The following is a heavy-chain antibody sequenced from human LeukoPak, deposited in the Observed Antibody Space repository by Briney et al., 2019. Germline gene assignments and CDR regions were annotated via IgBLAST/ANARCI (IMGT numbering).Heavy chain of an antibody. J-gene: IGHJ6*02. CDR2: IYHSGST. Sequence: SGTLSLTCAVSGGSISSSNWWSWVRQPPGKGLEWIGEIYHSGSTNYNPSLKSRVTISVDKSKNQFSLKLSSVTAADTAVYYCARGYCSSTSCYYYGMDVWGQGTLVTVSS. CDR3: ARGYCSSTSCYYYGMDV. CDR1: GGSISSSNW. V-gene: IGHV4-4*02. D-gene: IGHD2-2*01.